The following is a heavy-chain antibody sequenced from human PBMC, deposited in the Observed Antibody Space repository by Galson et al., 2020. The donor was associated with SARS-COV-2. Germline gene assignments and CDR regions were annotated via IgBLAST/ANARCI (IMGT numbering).Heavy chain of an antibody. Sequence: GESLKISCVGSGFSFSHHAMHWVRQTPAKGLQWVAALSYDGSIKDYTNSVRGRFTICKDNSNNILYLQMNNLRPEDTGVFYCARPTEGEYAFLIENWGQGTLVTVSS. J-gene: IGHJ4*02. CDR2: LSYDGSIK. CDR1: GFSFSHHA. V-gene: IGHV3-30-3*01. CDR3: ARPTEGEYAFLIEN. D-gene: IGHD1-26*01.